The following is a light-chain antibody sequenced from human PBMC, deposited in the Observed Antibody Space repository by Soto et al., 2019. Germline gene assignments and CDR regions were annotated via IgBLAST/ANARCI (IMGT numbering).Light chain of an antibody. CDR2: LNSDGSH. V-gene: IGLV4-69*01. CDR3: QTWGTGIWV. Sequence: VLTQSPSASASLGASVKLTCTLSSGHSNYAIAWHQQKPEKGPRYLMKLNSDGSHSKGDGIPDRFSGSSSGAERYLTISSLQSEDEADYYCQTWGTGIWVFGGGTKVTVL. CDR1: SGHSNYA. J-gene: IGLJ3*02.